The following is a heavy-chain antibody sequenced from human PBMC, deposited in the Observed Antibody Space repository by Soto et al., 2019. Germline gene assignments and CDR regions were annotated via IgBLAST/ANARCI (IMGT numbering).Heavy chain of an antibody. V-gene: IGHV4-34*01. CDR3: AGDTSDYDFLAAPTTFDI. CDR2: INHSGSA. Sequence: QVQLQQWGAGLLKPSETLSLNCGVSGGSFSGYYWSWIRQPPGKGLEWIGEINHSGSADYNPSLKSRVTISVGTSTTQISLKLSSVTAADSGVYYCAGDTSDYDFLAAPTTFDIWGQGTMVSVSS. J-gene: IGHJ3*02. D-gene: IGHD3-9*01. CDR1: GGSFSGYY.